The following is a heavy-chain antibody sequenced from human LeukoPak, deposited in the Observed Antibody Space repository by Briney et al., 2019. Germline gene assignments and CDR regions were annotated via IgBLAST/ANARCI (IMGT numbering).Heavy chain of an antibody. Sequence: SETLSLTCSISGASINSPTSYWGWIRQPPGKGLEWIGSGYYGGSTYYNPSLKSRVTISLDTSKNQFSLQLDSVTAADTAVYYCAGHVYDSSGYVIDYWGQGALVTVSS. CDR2: GYYGGST. J-gene: IGHJ4*02. CDR1: GASINSPTSY. CDR3: AGHVYDSSGYVIDY. D-gene: IGHD3-22*01. V-gene: IGHV4-39*01.